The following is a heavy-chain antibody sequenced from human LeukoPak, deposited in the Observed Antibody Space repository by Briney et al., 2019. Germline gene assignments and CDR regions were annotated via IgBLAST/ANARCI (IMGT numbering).Heavy chain of an antibody. D-gene: IGHD3-3*01. CDR1: GGTFSSYA. Sequence: SVKVSCKASGGTFSSYAIRWVRQAPGKGLEWMGGIIPIFGTANYAQKFQGRVTITADESTSTAYMELSSLRSEDTAVYYCARGRFLEWLLSGAFDIWGQGTMVTVSS. V-gene: IGHV1-69*13. J-gene: IGHJ3*02. CDR3: ARGRFLEWLLSGAFDI. CDR2: IIPIFGTA.